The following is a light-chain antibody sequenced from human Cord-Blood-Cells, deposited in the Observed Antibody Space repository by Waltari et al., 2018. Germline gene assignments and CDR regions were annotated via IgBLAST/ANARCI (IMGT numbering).Light chain of an antibody. CDR2: AAS. V-gene: IGKV1-39*01. J-gene: IGKJ2*01. CDR3: QQSYSTPYT. CDR1: QSISSY. Sequence: DIQMTQSPSSLSASVGDRVTITCRASQSISSYLNWYQQKPGKAPKLLTNAASSLQSGVPSRFSGSGSGTDFTLTISSLQPEYFATYYCQQSYSTPYTFGQGTKLEIK.